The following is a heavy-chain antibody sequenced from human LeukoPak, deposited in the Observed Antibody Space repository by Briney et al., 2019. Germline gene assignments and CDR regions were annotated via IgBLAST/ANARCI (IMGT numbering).Heavy chain of an antibody. J-gene: IGHJ4*02. Sequence: ASVKVSCKTSGYTFTNYGISWVLQAPGQGLQWMGWISGYNGNPRYAQKVQGRVTMTTDTSTNTAYMEVNSLRSDDTAIYYCARDPSLAVAGIRLFDYWGQGTLVIVSS. D-gene: IGHD6-19*01. CDR1: GYTFTNYG. V-gene: IGHV1-18*01. CDR3: ARDPSLAVAGIRLFDY. CDR2: ISGYNGNP.